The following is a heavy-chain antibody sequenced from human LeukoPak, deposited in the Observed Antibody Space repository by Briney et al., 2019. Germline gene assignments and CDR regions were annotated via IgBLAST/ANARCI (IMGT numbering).Heavy chain of an antibody. CDR1: GYTFTGYY. J-gene: IGHJ4*02. CDR2: INPNSGGT. D-gene: IGHD3-9*01. CDR3: ARGEVRYFDWLPPDY. Sequence: GASVKVSCTASGYTFTGYYMHWVRQAPGQGLEWMGWINPNSGGTNYAQKFQGRVTMTRNTSISTAYMELSSLRSEDTAVYYCARGEVRYFDWLPPDYWGQGTLVTVSS. V-gene: IGHV1-2*02.